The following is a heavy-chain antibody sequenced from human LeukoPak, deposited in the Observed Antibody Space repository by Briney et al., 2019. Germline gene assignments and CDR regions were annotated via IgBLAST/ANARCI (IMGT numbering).Heavy chain of an antibody. CDR3: ARDEKQQGHRGSSGCPGDCFDY. CDR1: GFTFSSYG. CDR2: TRYDGRNK. J-gene: IGHJ4*02. D-gene: IGHD6-19*01. Sequence: PGGSLRLSCAASGFTFSSYGMHWVRQAPGKGLEWVAFTRYDGRNKYYADSVEGRFTISRDNSRNTLYLQMNSLSAEDTAVYYCARDEKQQGHRGSSGCPGDCFDYWGQGTLVTVSS. V-gene: IGHV3-30*02.